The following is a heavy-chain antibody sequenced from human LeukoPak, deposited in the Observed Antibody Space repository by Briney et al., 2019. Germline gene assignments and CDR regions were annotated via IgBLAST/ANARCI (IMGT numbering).Heavy chain of an antibody. Sequence: GESLKISCKGSGYSFTSYWIGWVRQMPGKGLEWMGIIYPGDSDTRYSPSFQGQVTISADKSISTAYLQWSSLKASDTAMYYCARRKTWIQLWSRDGAFDIWGQGTMVTVSS. D-gene: IGHD5-18*01. CDR2: IYPGDSDT. J-gene: IGHJ3*02. CDR3: ARRKTWIQLWSRDGAFDI. V-gene: IGHV5-51*01. CDR1: GYSFTSYW.